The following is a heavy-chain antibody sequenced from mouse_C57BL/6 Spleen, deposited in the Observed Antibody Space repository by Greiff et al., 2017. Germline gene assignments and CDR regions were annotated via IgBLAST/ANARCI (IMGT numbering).Heavy chain of an antibody. CDR3: ARDASIYYYGSSYWYFDV. CDR1: GFTFSDFY. J-gene: IGHJ1*03. V-gene: IGHV7-1*01. Sequence: EVQGVESGGGLVQSGRSLRLSCATSGFTFSDFYMEWVRQAPGKGLEWIAASRNKANDYTTEYSASVKGRFIVSRATSQSLLDCQMNALRAEDTAIYYCARDASIYYYGSSYWYFDVWGTGTTVTVSS. CDR2: SRNKANDYTT. D-gene: IGHD1-1*01.